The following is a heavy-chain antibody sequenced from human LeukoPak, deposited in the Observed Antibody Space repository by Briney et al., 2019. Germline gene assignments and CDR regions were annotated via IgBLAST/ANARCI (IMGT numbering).Heavy chain of an antibody. D-gene: IGHD6-13*01. Sequence: SETLSLTCTVSGGSISSGTYYWGWIRQPPGKGLEWIGSIYYSGSTYYNPSLKSRVTISVDTSKNQFSLKLSSVTAADTAVYYCARDTIAAAGFLHFDYWGQGTLVTVSS. CDR1: GGSISSGTYY. CDR3: ARDTIAAAGFLHFDY. V-gene: IGHV4-39*07. CDR2: IYYSGST. J-gene: IGHJ4*02.